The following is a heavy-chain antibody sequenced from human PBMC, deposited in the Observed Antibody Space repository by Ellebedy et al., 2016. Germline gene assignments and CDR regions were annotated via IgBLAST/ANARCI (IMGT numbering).Heavy chain of an antibody. CDR3: ARVPLENKSSGRFEP. V-gene: IGHV4-4*07. CDR1: GGSISSYY. Sequence: SETLSLXCTVSGGSISSYYWSWIRQPAGKGLEWIGRIYTSGSTNYNPSLKSRVTMSVDTSKNQFSLKLSSVTAADTAVYYCARVPLENKSSGRFEPWGQGTLVTVSS. D-gene: IGHD3-22*01. J-gene: IGHJ5*02. CDR2: IYTSGST.